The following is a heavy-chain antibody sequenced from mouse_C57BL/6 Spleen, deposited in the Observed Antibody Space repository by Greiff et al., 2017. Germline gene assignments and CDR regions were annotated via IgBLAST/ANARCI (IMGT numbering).Heavy chain of an antibody. J-gene: IGHJ4*01. CDR3: AYGSSYGAMDY. Sequence: QVQLKQPGAELVMPGASVKLSCKASGYTFTSYWMHWVKQRPGQGLEWIGEIDPSDSYTNYNQKFKGKSTLTVDKSSRTAYMQLSSLTSEDSAVYYCAYGSSYGAMDYWGQGTSVTVSS. CDR1: GYTFTSYW. CDR2: IDPSDSYT. D-gene: IGHD1-1*01. V-gene: IGHV1-69*01.